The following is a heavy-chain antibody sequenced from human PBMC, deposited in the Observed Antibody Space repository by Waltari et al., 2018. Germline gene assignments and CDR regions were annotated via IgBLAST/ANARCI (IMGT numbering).Heavy chain of an antibody. CDR2: IYPCDSDT. CDR3: ARRNAHFHFGMYV. Sequence: EVQLVQSGTEVKKPGESLKISCKASGFRYDTYWIAWVRQMPGKGLGWMGIIYPCDSDTRYSPSFQGQVTFSVDRSISTAYLQWTSLKASDTGIYYCARRNAHFHFGMYVWGQGTTVTVSS. J-gene: IGHJ6*02. D-gene: IGHD4-4*01. V-gene: IGHV5-51*01. CDR1: GFRYDTYW.